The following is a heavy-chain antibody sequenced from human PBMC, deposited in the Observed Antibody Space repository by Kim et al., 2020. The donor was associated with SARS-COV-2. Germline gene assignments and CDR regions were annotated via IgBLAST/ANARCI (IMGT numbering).Heavy chain of an antibody. CDR3: ARGGLELRAADY. V-gene: IGHV4-34*01. Sequence: YDPSLKSRVTISVDTSKNQFSLKLSSVTAADTAVYYCARGGLELRAADYWGQGTLVTVSS. D-gene: IGHD1-7*01. J-gene: IGHJ4*02.